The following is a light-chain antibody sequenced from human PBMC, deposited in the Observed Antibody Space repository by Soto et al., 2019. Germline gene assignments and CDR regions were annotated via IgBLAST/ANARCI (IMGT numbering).Light chain of an antibody. CDR2: AAS. Sequence: IQMTQFPSSLPASVGYRVTITCLASQSITNNLNWYRQKPGKAPKLLIYAASSLQSGVPSRFSGRGSGTDFTLTIRSLQPEDFASYYCQQSYSTPLAFGGGSIVDIK. V-gene: IGKV1-39*01. CDR3: QQSYSTPLA. J-gene: IGKJ4*01. CDR1: QSITNN.